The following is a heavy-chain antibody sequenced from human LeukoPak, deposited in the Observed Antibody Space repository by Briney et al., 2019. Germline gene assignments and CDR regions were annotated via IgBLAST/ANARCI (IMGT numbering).Heavy chain of an antibody. Sequence: ASVKVSCKASGYTFSDYYIHWVRQAPGQGFEWMGWINPKSGGTNYAPNFQGRVTMTRDTSISTAYMELSGLRSDDTAVYYCGGVYRFYGYIDVWGKGTTVTVSS. D-gene: IGHD3-3*01. V-gene: IGHV1-2*02. CDR2: INPKSGGT. CDR3: GGVYRFYGYIDV. J-gene: IGHJ6*03. CDR1: GYTFSDYY.